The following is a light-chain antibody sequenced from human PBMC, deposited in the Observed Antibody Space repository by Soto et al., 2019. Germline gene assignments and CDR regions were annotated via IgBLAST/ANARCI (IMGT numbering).Light chain of an antibody. CDR1: RNDVGAYNY. V-gene: IGLV2-11*01. CDR3: CSYAGGYTYL. CDR2: DVA. J-gene: IGLJ1*01. Sequence: QSGLTQPRSVSGSPGQSVPISFTGPRNDVGAYNYVSWYQQHPGRPPKLMIYDVARWPSGVPDRFSGSKSGNTASLTISGLQAEDEADYFCCSYAGGYTYLFGTGTKVTVL.